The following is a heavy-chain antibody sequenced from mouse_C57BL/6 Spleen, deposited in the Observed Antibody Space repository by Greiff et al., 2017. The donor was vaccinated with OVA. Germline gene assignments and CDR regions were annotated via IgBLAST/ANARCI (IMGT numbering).Heavy chain of an antibody. CDR1: GFTFSNYW. J-gene: IGHJ2*01. D-gene: IGHD1-1*02. Sequence: EVKLMQSGGGLVQPGGSMKLSCVASGFTFSNYWMNWVRQTPEQGLEWVAQIRSTSDNYATPYAVSVKGRFTVSREESKGIVYLQMNNLMGEVTGIYYCTGDWCYFDYWGKGTTLTVSS. V-gene: IGHV6-3*01. CDR2: IRSTSDNYAT. CDR3: TGDWCYFDY.